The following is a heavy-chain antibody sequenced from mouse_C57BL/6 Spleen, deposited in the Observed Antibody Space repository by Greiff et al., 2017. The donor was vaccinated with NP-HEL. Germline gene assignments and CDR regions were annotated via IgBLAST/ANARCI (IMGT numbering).Heavy chain of an antibody. CDR1: GYSFTGYY. J-gene: IGHJ3*01. CDR3: SSSMIVTFLFDY. Sequence: EVQLQQSGPELVKPGASVKISCKASGYSFTGYYMNWVKQSPEKSLEWIGEINPSTGGTTYNQKFKAKATLTVDKSSSTAYMQLKSLTSEDSAVYVCSSSMIVTFLFDYWGQGTLVTVSA. V-gene: IGHV1-42*01. CDR2: INPSTGGT. D-gene: IGHD2-3*01.